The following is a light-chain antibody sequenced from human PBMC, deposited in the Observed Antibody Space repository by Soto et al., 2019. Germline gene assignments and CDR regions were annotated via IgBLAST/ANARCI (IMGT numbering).Light chain of an antibody. V-gene: IGLV1-44*01. CDR3: AAWDDSLNGRYV. CDR1: RSNIGSNS. CDR2: SNN. Sequence: QSVLTQPPSASGTPGQKVTTSCSGDRSNIGSNSVNWYQQLPGTAPKLLIYSNNQRPSGVPDRFSGSKSGTSASLAISGLQSEYEADYYCAAWDDSLNGRYVFGTGTKVTVL. J-gene: IGLJ1*01.